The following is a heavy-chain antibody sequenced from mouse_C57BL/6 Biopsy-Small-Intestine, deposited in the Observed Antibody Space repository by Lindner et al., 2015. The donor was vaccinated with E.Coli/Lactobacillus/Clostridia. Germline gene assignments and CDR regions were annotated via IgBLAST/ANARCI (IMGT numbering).Heavy chain of an antibody. J-gene: IGHJ2*01. D-gene: IGHD1-1*01. CDR2: INPSSGYT. V-gene: IGHV1-4*01. Sequence: VQLQESGAELARPGASVKMSCKASGYTFPSYTMHWVKQRPGQGLKWIGYINPSSGYTKYNQNFEDKATLTADKSSSTAYMQLSSLTSEDSAVYYCARRGGGSSPYYFDYWGQGTTLTVSS. CDR1: GYTFPSYT. CDR3: ARRGGGSSPYYFDY.